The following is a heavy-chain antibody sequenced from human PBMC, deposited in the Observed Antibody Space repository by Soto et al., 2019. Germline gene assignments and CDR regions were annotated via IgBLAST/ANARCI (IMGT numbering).Heavy chain of an antibody. CDR3: AKDQSDLHWYFDL. V-gene: IGHV3-23*01. Sequence: GGSLRLSCAASGFTFNTYAMSWVRQAPGKGLEWVSALSLTGDVTYYADSVKGRFTISRDNSKNTLYLQMNSLRAEDTAVYYCAKDQSDLHWYFDLWGRGTLVTVS. CDR2: LSLTGDVT. J-gene: IGHJ2*01. CDR1: GFTFNTYA.